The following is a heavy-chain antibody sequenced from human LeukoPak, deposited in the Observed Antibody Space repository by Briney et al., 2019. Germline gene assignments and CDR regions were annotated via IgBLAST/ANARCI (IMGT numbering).Heavy chain of an antibody. D-gene: IGHD3-22*01. CDR2: ISYDGSNK. V-gene: IGHV3-30*04. Sequence: GGSLRLSCAASGFTFSSYAMHWVRQAPGKGLEWVAVISYDGSNKYYADSVKGRFTISRDNSKNTLYLQMNSLRAEDTAVYYCARDRGPLVVGAFDIWGQGTMVTVSS. J-gene: IGHJ3*02. CDR3: ARDRGPLVVGAFDI. CDR1: GFTFSSYA.